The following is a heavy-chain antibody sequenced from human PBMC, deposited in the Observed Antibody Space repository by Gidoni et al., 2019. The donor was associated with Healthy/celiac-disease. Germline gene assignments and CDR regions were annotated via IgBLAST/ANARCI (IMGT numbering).Heavy chain of an antibody. CDR1: GFTFSSYS. Sequence: EVQLVESGGGLVKPGGSLRLSCAASGFTFSSYSMNWVRQAPGKGLEWVSFISSSSSYIYYADSVKGRFTISRDNAKNSLYLQMNSLRAEDTAVYYCARAGLLRFLEWHDYYGMDVWGQGTTVTVSS. CDR3: ARAGLLRFLEWHDYYGMDV. J-gene: IGHJ6*02. D-gene: IGHD3-3*01. V-gene: IGHV3-21*01. CDR2: ISSSSSYI.